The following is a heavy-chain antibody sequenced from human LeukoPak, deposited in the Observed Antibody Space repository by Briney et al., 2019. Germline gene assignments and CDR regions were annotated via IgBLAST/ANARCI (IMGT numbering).Heavy chain of an antibody. CDR1: GFTFSGHW. Sequence: GGSLRLSCVASGFTFSGHWMSWVRQAPGKGLEWVANINQDGSEKQYVDSVKGRFTISRDNAKNSLYLQMNSLRAEDTAVCYCARGVVAGSLGDYYYYMDAWGKGTTVTVS. D-gene: IGHD6-19*01. V-gene: IGHV3-7*01. J-gene: IGHJ6*03. CDR3: ARGVVAGSLGDYYYYMDA. CDR2: INQDGSEK.